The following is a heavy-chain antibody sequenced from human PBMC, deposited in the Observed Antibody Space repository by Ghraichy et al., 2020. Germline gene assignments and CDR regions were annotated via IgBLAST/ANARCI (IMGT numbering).Heavy chain of an antibody. Sequence: GGSLRLSCAASGFTFSSYGMHWVRQAPGKGLEWVAVISYDGSNKYYADSVKGRFTISRDNSKNTLYLQMNSLRAEDTAVYYCAKDLTMIVVVITYWGQGTLVTVSS. CDR2: ISYDGSNK. CDR3: AKDLTMIVVVITY. J-gene: IGHJ4*02. D-gene: IGHD3-22*01. CDR1: GFTFSSYG. V-gene: IGHV3-30*18.